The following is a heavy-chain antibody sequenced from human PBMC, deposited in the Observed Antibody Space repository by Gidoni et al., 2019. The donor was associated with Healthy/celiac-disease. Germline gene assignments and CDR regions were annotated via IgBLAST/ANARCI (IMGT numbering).Heavy chain of an antibody. D-gene: IGHD2-2*02. CDR1: GFTFSSYA. CDR2: ISYDGSNK. J-gene: IGHJ3*02. Sequence: QVQLVESGGGVVQPGRSLRLSCAASGFTFSSYAMHWVRQAPGKGLEWVAVISYDGSNKYYADSVKGRFTISRDNSKNTLYLQMNSLRAEDTAVYYCARSTPIVVVPAAIGVAFDIWGQGTMVTVSS. CDR3: ARSTPIVVVPAAIGVAFDI. V-gene: IGHV3-30-3*01.